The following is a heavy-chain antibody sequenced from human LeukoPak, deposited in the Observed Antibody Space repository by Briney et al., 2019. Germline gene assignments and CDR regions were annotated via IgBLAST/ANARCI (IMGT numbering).Heavy chain of an antibody. J-gene: IGHJ6*03. V-gene: IGHV3-11*04. CDR2: ISSSGSTI. CDR1: GFTFSDYY. D-gene: IGHD4-17*01. Sequence: PGGSLRLSCAASGFTFSDYYMSWIRQAPGKGLEWVSYISSSGSTIYYADSAKGRFTISRDNAKNSLYLQMNSLRAEDTAVYYCARSPVTNYYYYYMDVWGKGTTVTVSS. CDR3: ARSPVTNYYYYYMDV.